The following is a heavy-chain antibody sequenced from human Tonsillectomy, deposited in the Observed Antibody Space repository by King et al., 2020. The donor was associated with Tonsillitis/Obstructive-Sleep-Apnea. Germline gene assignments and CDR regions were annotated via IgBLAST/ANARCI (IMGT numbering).Heavy chain of an antibody. D-gene: IGHD4-11*01. Sequence: VQLQQWGAGLLKPSETLSLTCVVYGGSFSGYYWSWIRQPPGKGLEWIGEIDHSGGTNYNPSLKSRVSVSADTSKKQFSLKLRSVTAADTAVYYCARLISGDYSNGNWGDPWGQGTLAT. V-gene: IGHV4-34*01. CDR1: GGSFSGYY. CDR2: IDHSGGT. CDR3: ARLISGDYSNGNWGDP. J-gene: IGHJ5*02.